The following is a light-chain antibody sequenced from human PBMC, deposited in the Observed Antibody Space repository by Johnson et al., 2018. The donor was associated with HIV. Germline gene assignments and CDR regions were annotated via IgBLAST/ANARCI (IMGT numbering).Light chain of an antibody. CDR3: GTWDSSLSLLYV. CDR2: DNN. Sequence: QSVLTQPPSVSAAPGQKVTISCSGSSSNIGNNYVSWYQQFPGTAPKLLIYDNNKRPSGIPDRFSGSKSGTSATLGITGLQTGDEADYYCGTWDSSLSLLYVFGTGTKVTVL. CDR1: SSNIGNNY. J-gene: IGLJ1*01. V-gene: IGLV1-51*01.